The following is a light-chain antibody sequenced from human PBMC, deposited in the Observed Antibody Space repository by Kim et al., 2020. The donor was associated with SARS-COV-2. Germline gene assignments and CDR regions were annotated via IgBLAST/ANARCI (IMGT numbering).Light chain of an antibody. Sequence: DIQMTQSPSSLSASVGDRVTITCRASQGITNYLAWFQQRPGEVPHLLIYAASTLQSGVPSRFSGSGSGTDFTLTISSLQPEDVATYYWKKYNSVPFNFGPGTKVDIK. CDR3: KKYNSVPFN. V-gene: IGKV1-27*01. CDR2: AAS. J-gene: IGKJ3*01. CDR1: QGITNY.